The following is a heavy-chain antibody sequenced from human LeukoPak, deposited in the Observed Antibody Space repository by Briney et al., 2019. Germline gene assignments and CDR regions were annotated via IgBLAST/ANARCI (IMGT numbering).Heavy chain of an antibody. Sequence: GGSLRLSCAASGFTFSSCGMHWVRQAPGKGLEWVAVIWYDGSNKYYADSVKGRFTISRDNAKNTLYLQMNSLRTEDSALYYCVVGLSGSADYWGQGTLVTVSS. CDR1: GFTFSSCG. J-gene: IGHJ4*02. CDR3: VVGLSGSADY. V-gene: IGHV3-33*03. D-gene: IGHD3-10*01. CDR2: IWYDGSNK.